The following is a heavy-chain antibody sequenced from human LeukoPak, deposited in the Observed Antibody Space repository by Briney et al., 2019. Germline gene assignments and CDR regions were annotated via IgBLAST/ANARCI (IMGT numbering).Heavy chain of an antibody. CDR1: GYSFTSYW. J-gene: IGHJ3*01. Sequence: GESLKISCKGSGYSFTSYWIGWVRQLPGKGLEWIGIIYPGDSDTRYSPSFQGQVTISADKSISTAYLQWSSLKASDTAMYYCARQADSSGYYDAFDVWGQGTMVTVSS. CDR2: IYPGDSDT. D-gene: IGHD3-22*01. V-gene: IGHV5-51*01. CDR3: ARQADSSGYYDAFDV.